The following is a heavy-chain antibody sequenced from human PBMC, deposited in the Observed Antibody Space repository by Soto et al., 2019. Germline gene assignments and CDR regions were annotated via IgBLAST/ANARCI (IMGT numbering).Heavy chain of an antibody. J-gene: IGHJ3*02. CDR2: IYSRGSN. CDR1: SGSISSDY. CDR3: ARDRSWNFYSSGYFGPDDAFDI. Sequence: PSETLSLTSTVSSGSISSDYSSWIRQPPRKGLEWIGYIYSRGSNNYNPSLKSRVTISVDTPKNQFTLKLSSETAADTAVYYCARDRSWNFYSSGYFGPDDAFDIWGQGTMVT. D-gene: IGHD3-22*01. V-gene: IGHV4-59*01.